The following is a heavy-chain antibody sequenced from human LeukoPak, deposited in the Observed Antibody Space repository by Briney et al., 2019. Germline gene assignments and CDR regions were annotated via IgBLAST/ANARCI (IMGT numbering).Heavy chain of an antibody. V-gene: IGHV1-2*02. CDR2: INLNSGGT. D-gene: IGHD2-15*01. J-gene: IGHJ4*02. CDR3: ARDAGYCTGDSCWYFDH. Sequence: ASVKVSCKASGYTFTDYYMHWVRQAPGQGLEWMGWINLNSGGTNFAQRFQGRVTMTRDTSISTAYMDLSRLISDDTAVYYCARDAGYCTGDSCWYFDHWGQGTLVTVSS. CDR1: GYTFTDYY.